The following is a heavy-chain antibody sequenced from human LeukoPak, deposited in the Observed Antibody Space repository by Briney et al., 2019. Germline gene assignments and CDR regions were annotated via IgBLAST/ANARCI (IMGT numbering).Heavy chain of an antibody. CDR2: IKHDGSEI. CDR1: GFTFRSHW. V-gene: IGHV3-7*01. Sequence: GGSLRLSCAASGFTFRSHWMSWVRQAPGKGLEWVANIKHDGSEISCVDSVKGRFSISRDNDKKSEHLHMKSLSADDSAVYYYARAAPGPGEDSSCYCDQWGQGTMVSVVS. D-gene: IGHD6-6*01. CDR3: ARAAPGPGEDSSCYCDQ. J-gene: IGHJ5*02.